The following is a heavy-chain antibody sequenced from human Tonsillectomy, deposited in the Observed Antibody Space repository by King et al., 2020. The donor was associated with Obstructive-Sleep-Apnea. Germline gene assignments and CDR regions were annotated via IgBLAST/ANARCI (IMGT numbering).Heavy chain of an antibody. Sequence: VQLVESGGGLVQPGGSLRLSCAASGFTFSSYAMSWVRQAPGKGLEWVSAISGSGGSTYYADSVKGRFTISRDNSKNTLYLQMNSLRAEDTAVYYCAKRGAIVVVPAAALIDYWGQGTLVTVSS. CDR3: AKRGAIVVVPAAALIDY. CDR1: GFTFSSYA. CDR2: ISGSGGST. D-gene: IGHD2-2*01. J-gene: IGHJ4*02. V-gene: IGHV3-23*04.